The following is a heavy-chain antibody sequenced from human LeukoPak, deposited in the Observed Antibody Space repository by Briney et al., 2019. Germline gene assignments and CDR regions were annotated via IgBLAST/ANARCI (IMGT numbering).Heavy chain of an antibody. CDR3: AIDPGTVDTAMVPVWDY. J-gene: IGHJ4*02. V-gene: IGHV3-21*01. CDR1: GYPYSRYH. D-gene: IGHD5-18*01. CDR2: ISSSSTYI. Sequence: GGPLSLSCAPCGYPYSRYHMMWVRQSPGKALVWVSSISSSSTYIDYADSERGRFTISRDNAKNSLYLKMNSLRAEDTAVYYCAIDPGTVDTAMVPVWDYWGQGTLVTVSS.